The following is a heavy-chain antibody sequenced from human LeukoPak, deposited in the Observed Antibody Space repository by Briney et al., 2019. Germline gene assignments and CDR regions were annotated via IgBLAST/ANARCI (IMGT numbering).Heavy chain of an antibody. Sequence: ASVKVSCKASGYTFTSYDINWVRQATGQGLEWMGWMNPNSGNTGYAQKFQGRVTITRNTSISTAYMELSSLRSEDTAVYYCATLSITHDPATWGQGTLVTVSS. D-gene: IGHD3-10*01. CDR2: MNPNSGNT. J-gene: IGHJ4*02. CDR3: ATLSITHDPAT. V-gene: IGHV1-8*03. CDR1: GYTFTSYD.